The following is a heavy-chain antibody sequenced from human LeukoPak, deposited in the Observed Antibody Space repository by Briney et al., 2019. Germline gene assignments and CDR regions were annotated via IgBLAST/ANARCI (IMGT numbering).Heavy chain of an antibody. CDR3: ARRRYSSRVPHWFDP. Sequence: SETLSLTCAVSGGSFSGYYWSWIRQPPGKGLEWIGEINPSGSTNYNPSLKDRVTISVDTSKNQFSLKVSSVTAADTAVYYCARRRYSSRVPHWFDPWGQGTLVTASS. V-gene: IGHV4-34*01. CDR1: GGSFSGYY. D-gene: IGHD6-13*01. CDR2: INPSGST. J-gene: IGHJ5*02.